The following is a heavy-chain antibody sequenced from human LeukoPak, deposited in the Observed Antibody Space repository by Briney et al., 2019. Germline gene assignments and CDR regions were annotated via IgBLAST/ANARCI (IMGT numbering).Heavy chain of an antibody. CDR1: GFTFSSYA. V-gene: IGHV3-23*01. J-gene: IGHJ4*02. Sequence: PGGSLRLSCAASGFTFSSYAMSWVRQAPGKGLEWVSAISGSGGSTYYADSVKGRFTISRDNSKNTLYLQMNSLRADDTAVYYCAIVAYRAARLHHHFDYWGQGTLVIVSS. CDR2: ISGSGGST. CDR3: AIVAYRAARLHHHFDY. D-gene: IGHD6-6*01.